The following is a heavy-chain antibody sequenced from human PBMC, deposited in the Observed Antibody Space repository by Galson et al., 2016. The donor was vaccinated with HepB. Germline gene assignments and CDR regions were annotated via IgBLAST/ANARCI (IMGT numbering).Heavy chain of an antibody. V-gene: IGHV3-21*06. CDR1: GFTFSSFH. Sequence: SLRLSCAASGFTFSSFHMNWVRQAPGRGLEWVSSISSSSTYIEYADSVKGRFTISRDNAKNTLYLQMNRLRAEDTAVYYCARGYYNAMDVWGQGATVTVSS. J-gene: IGHJ6*02. CDR2: ISSSSTYI. CDR3: ARGYYNAMDV.